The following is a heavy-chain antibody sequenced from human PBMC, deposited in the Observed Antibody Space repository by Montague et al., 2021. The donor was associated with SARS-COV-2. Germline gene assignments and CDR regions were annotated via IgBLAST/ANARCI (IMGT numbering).Heavy chain of an antibody. Sequence: SETLSLTCTVSGGSISSSSYYWGWIRQPPGKGLEWIGSIYYSGSTYYNPSLKIQVTISVATSKNQFSLKLSSVTAAATAVYYCAKGPLVGGYDPDGMDVWGQGTTVTVSS. V-gene: IGHV4-39*07. CDR2: IYYSGST. J-gene: IGHJ6*02. D-gene: IGHD5-12*01. CDR3: AKGPLVGGYDPDGMDV. CDR1: GGSISSSSYY.